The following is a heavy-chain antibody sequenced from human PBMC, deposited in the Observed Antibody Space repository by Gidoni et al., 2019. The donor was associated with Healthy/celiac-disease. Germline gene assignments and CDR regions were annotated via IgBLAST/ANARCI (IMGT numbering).Heavy chain of an antibody. V-gene: IGHV3-66*01. CDR1: GFTVSSKY. CDR3: ARADSLYSSGWKSPNDAFDI. CDR2: IYSGGST. D-gene: IGHD6-19*01. Sequence: EVQLVESGGGLVQPGGSLRLSCAASGFTVSSKYMSWVRQAPGKGLEWVSVIYSGGSTYYADSVKVRFTISRDNSKNTLYLQMNSLRAEDTAVYYCARADSLYSSGWKSPNDAFDIWCQGTMVTVSS. J-gene: IGHJ3*02.